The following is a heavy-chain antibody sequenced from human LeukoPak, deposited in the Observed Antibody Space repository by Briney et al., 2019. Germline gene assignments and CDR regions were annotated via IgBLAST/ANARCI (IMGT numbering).Heavy chain of an antibody. CDR1: GFTFDDYA. D-gene: IGHD5-18*01. V-gene: IGHV3-43D*03. CDR2: ISWDGGST. Sequence: GSLRLSCAASGFTFDDYAMHWVRQAPGKGLEWVSLISWDGGSTYYADSVKGRFTISRDNSKNSLYLQMNSLRAEDTALYYCAKDAGYSYYYYYMDVWGKGTTVTVSS. J-gene: IGHJ6*03. CDR3: AKDAGYSYYYYYMDV.